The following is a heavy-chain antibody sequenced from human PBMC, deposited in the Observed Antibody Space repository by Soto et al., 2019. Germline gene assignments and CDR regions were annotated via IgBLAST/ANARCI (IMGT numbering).Heavy chain of an antibody. Sequence: GGSLRLSCAASGFTFSSYAMSWVRQAPGKGLEWVSAISGSGGSTYYAESVKGRFTISRDNSKNTLYLQMNSLRAEDTAVYYCAKGRGYCSSTSWYVGGDYWGQGT. V-gene: IGHV3-23*01. D-gene: IGHD2-2*01. CDR1: GFTFSSYA. J-gene: IGHJ4*02. CDR3: AKGRGYCSSTSWYVGGDY. CDR2: ISGSGGST.